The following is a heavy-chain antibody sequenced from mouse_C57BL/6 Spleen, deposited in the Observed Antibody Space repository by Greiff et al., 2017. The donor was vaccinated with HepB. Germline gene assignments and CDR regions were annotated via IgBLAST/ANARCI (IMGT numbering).Heavy chain of an antibody. CDR3: ARDRVTLDY. J-gene: IGHJ2*01. D-gene: IGHD2-1*01. CDR2: ISDGGSYT. Sequence: EVKLQESGGGLVKPGGSLKLSCAASGFTFSSYAMSWVRQTPEKRLEWVATISDGGSYTYYPDNVKGRFTISRDNAKNNLYLQMSHLKSEDTAMYYCARDRVTLDYWGQGTTLTVSS. CDR1: GFTFSSYA. V-gene: IGHV5-4*01.